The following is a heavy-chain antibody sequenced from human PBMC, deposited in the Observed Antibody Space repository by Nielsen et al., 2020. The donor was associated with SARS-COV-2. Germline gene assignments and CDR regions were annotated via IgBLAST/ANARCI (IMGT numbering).Heavy chain of an antibody. CDR3: AKSLLRYYYYGMDV. J-gene: IGHJ6*02. Sequence: SLKISCAASGFTFDDYAMHWVRQAPGKGLEWVSGISWNSGSIGYADSVKGRFTISRDNAKNSLYLQMNSLRAEDTAVYYCAKSLLRYYYYGMDVWGQGTTVTVSS. CDR1: GFTFDDYA. V-gene: IGHV3-9*01. CDR2: ISWNSGSI. D-gene: IGHD2-15*01.